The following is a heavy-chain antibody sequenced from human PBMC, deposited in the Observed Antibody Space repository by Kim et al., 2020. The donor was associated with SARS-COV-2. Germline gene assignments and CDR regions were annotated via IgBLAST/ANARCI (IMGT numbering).Heavy chain of an antibody. D-gene: IGHD4-17*01. CDR3: ARRNGDGAWAYYYYGMDV. J-gene: IGHJ6*02. V-gene: IGHV3-30*07. Sequence: KGRFTNSRDNSKNTLYLQMNSLRAEDTAVYYCARRNGDGAWAYYYYGMDVWGQGTTVTVSS.